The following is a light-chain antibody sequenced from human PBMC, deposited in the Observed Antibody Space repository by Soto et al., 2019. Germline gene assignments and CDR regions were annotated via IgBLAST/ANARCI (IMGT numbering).Light chain of an antibody. V-gene: IGKV3-11*01. CDR1: QSVSNY. CDR3: QQRSDWPLT. Sequence: EIVLTQSTATLSLSPGDRATLSCRASQSVSNYLAWYQQKPGQPPRLLMYDASNRATGIPAKFGGSGSGTDFTLTISSLEPEDFAVYYCQQRSDWPLTFGPGTKVDIK. J-gene: IGKJ3*01. CDR2: DAS.